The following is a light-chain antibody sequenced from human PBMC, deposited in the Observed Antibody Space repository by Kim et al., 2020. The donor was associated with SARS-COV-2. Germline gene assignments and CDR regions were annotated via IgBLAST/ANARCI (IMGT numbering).Light chain of an antibody. Sequence: PGERATLTCRASQSVSNNYLDWYRQKPGQAPSLVIYNALHRPTGIPDRFSGSGSGTDFTLTISRLEPDDFAVYYCQQYGSSLPWTFGQGTKVDIK. V-gene: IGKV3-20*01. J-gene: IGKJ1*01. CDR1: QSVSNNY. CDR3: QQYGSSLPWT. CDR2: NAL.